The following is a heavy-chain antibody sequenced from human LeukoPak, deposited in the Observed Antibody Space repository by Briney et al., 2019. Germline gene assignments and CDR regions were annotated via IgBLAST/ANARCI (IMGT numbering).Heavy chain of an antibody. CDR2: VSYTGSN. CDR3: ARRVGKYPTYYFDY. CDR1: GGSITTGGHY. V-gene: IGHV4-31*11. Sequence: PSETLSLTCVVSGGSITTGGHYWTWIRQVPGEGPEWIGYVSYTGSNNYNPSLKSRLTISVDTSKSQFSLKLSSVTAADTAVYYCARRVGKYPTYYFDYWGQGALVTVSS. J-gene: IGHJ4*02. D-gene: IGHD1-26*01.